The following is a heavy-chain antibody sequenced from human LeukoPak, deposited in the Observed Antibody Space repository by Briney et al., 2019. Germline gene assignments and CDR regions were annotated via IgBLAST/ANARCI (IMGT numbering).Heavy chain of an antibody. V-gene: IGHV3-48*03. CDR2: ISSSGSTI. Sequence: PGGSLRLSCAASGFTFSSYEMNWVRQAPGKGLEWVSYISSSGSTIYYADSVKGRFTISRDNAKNSLYLQMNSLRAEDTAVYYCARAGIAAAGYYYMDVWGKGTTVTISS. CDR1: GFTFSSYE. D-gene: IGHD6-13*01. CDR3: ARAGIAAAGYYYMDV. J-gene: IGHJ6*03.